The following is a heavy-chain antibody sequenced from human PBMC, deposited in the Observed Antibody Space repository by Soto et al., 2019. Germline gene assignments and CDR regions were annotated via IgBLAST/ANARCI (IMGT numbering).Heavy chain of an antibody. CDR1: GGSITSTNL. CDR3: ARGSTTVVTPNWFDP. V-gene: IGHV4-4*02. J-gene: IGHJ5*02. Sequence: SETLSLTCAVSGGSITSTNLWSWVRQPPGQGLEWIGEIYHTGSANYNPSLKSRVIMSVDKSKNQFSLKLSSVTAADTAVYYCARGSTTVVTPNWFDPWGQGTLVTVPQ. D-gene: IGHD4-17*01. CDR2: IYHTGSA.